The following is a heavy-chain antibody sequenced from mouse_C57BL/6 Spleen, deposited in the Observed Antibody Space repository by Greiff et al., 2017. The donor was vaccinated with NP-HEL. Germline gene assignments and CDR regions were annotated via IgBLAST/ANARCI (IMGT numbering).Heavy chain of an antibody. CDR2: IYPRSGNT. J-gene: IGHJ3*01. D-gene: IGHD1-1*01. CDR1: GYTFTSYG. V-gene: IGHV1-81*01. Sequence: QVQLKQSGAELARPGASVKLSCKASGYTFTSYGISWVKQRTGQGLEWIGEIYPRSGNTYYNEKFKGKATLTADKSSSTAYMELRSLTSEDSAVYFCARWEDRLRSSRSFAYWGQGTLVTVSA. CDR3: ARWEDRLRSSRSFAY.